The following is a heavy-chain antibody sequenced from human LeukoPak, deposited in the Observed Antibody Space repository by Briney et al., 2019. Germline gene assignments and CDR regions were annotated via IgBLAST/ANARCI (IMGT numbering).Heavy chain of an antibody. Sequence: GGSLRLSCAASGFTFSRNWMHWVRQAPGKGLVWVSRINSDGSSTNYADSVKGRFTISRDNAKNTLHLQMNSLRAGDTAVYCCVRDLGIAVAPGYWGQGTLVTVSS. V-gene: IGHV3-74*01. D-gene: IGHD6-19*01. CDR1: GFTFSRNW. J-gene: IGHJ4*02. CDR2: INSDGSST. CDR3: VRDLGIAVAPGY.